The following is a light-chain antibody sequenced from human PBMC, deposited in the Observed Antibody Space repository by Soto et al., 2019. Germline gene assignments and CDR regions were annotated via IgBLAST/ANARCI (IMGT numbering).Light chain of an antibody. CDR1: QSISSSY. J-gene: IGKJ2*01. V-gene: IGKV3-20*01. CDR3: HLYGGSHMFS. CDR2: AAS. Sequence: EIELTQSPGTLSLSPGEGAALSCRTSQSISSSYLAWYQQKPGQAPRLLIYAASSRATGIPDRFSGSRSGTDFTITISRLEPDDFAVYYCHLYGGSHMFSFGQGTKLEIK.